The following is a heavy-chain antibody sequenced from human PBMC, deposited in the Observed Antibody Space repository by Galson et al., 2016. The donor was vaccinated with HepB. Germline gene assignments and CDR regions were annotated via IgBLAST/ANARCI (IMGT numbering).Heavy chain of an antibody. D-gene: IGHD5-24*01. J-gene: IGHJ6*02. CDR1: GGTFSNHG. CDR2: IITIFGSA. CDR3: AKGGGRDGNNLESFYYYGMDV. V-gene: IGHV1-69*13. Sequence: SVKVSCKAPGGTFSNHGISWLRQAPGQGLEWMGGIITIFGSADYAHKFQGRVTITADESTSTAYMELSSLRPEDTAVYYCAKGGGRDGNNLESFYYYGMDVWGQGTTITVSS.